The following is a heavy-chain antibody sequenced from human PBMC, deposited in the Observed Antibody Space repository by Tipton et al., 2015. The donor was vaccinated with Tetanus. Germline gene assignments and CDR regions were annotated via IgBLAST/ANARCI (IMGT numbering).Heavy chain of an antibody. Sequence: TLSLTCIVSGGSMRSYYWSWIRQPPGKGLEWIGHIYSSGGARYNPSLKSRTTMSVDRSKSQFSLKVTSVTAADTAVYFCARGPLENEGYFDSWGQGILVTVTA. CDR1: GGSMRSYY. CDR3: ARGPLENEGYFDS. CDR2: IYSSGGA. D-gene: IGHD1-1*01. V-gene: IGHV4-59*01. J-gene: IGHJ4*02.